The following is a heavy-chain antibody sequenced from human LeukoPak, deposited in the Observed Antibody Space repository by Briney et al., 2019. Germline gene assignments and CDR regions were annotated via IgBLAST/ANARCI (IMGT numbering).Heavy chain of an antibody. CDR1: GFTSSDYY. CDR3: ARRLLEPYYFDY. D-gene: IGHD3-3*01. V-gene: IGHV3-11*01. Sequence: GGSLRLSCAASGFTSSDYYMSWIRQAPGKGLEWVSYISSSGSTIYYADSVKGRFTISRDNAKNSLYLQMNSLRAEDTAVYYCARRLLEPYYFDYWGQGTLVTVSS. J-gene: IGHJ4*02. CDR2: ISSSGSTI.